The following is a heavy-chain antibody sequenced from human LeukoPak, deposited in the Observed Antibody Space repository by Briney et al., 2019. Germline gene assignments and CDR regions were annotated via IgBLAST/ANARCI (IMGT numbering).Heavy chain of an antibody. CDR1: GGSFSGYY. CDR3: ARDRGLTAMVTLVHYCMDV. J-gene: IGHJ6*03. V-gene: IGHV4-34*01. Sequence: SETLSLTCAVYGGSFSGYYWSWIRQPPGKGLEWIGEINHSGSTNYNPSLKSRVTISVDTSKNQFSLKLSSVTAADTAVYYCARDRGLTAMVTLVHYCMDVWGKGTTVTVSS. D-gene: IGHD5-18*01. CDR2: INHSGST.